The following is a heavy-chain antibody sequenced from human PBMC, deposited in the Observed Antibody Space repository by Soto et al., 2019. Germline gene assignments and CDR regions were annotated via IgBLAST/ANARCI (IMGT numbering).Heavy chain of an antibody. CDR1: GVTLNSYA. CDR2: ISGSGGST. CDR3: TNDYGY. V-gene: IGHV3-23*01. J-gene: IGHJ4*01. Sequence: WGSLRLSCAASGVTLNSYAMSWFRQTPGKGLEWVSAISGSGGSTYYADSVKGRFTISRDNSKNTLYLQMNSLRAEDTAVYYCTNDYGYWGQGTLVTVSS. D-gene: IGHD3-16*01.